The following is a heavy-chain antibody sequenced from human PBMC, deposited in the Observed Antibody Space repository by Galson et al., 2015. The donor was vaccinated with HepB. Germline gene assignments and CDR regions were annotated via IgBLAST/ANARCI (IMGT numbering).Heavy chain of an antibody. J-gene: IGHJ4*02. V-gene: IGHV1-58*02. Sequence: SVKVSCKASGFTFTSSAMQWVRQARGQRLEWIGWIVVGSGNTNYAQKFQERVTITRDMSTSTAYMELSSLRSEDTAVYYCAAEGHSSGWAFDYWGQGTLVTVSS. CDR1: GFTFTSSA. CDR3: AAEGHSSGWAFDY. CDR2: IVVGSGNT. D-gene: IGHD6-19*01.